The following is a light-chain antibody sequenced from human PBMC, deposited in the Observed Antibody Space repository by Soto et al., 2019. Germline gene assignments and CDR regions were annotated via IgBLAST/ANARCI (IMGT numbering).Light chain of an antibody. CDR2: DAS. Sequence: DIQMTQSPSTLSASVGDRVIITCRASQSISRWLAWFRQKPGKAPKLLIYDASILENGVPFRFSGRGSGTEFTLTISRLQPDDSATYYCQQYNSYWTFGQGTKVEVK. CDR1: QSISRW. CDR3: QQYNSYWT. V-gene: IGKV1-5*01. J-gene: IGKJ1*01.